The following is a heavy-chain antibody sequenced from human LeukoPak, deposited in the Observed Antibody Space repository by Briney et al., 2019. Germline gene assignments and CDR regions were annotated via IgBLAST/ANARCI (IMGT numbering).Heavy chain of an antibody. CDR3: AKDFMVFATTVTTEAFDI. CDR1: GFTFDDYA. Sequence: PGGSLRLSCAASGFTFDDYAMHWVRQAPGKGLEWVSGISWNSGSIGYADSVKGRFTISRDNAKNSLYLQMNSLRAEDTAVYYCAKDFMVFATTVTTEAFDIWGQGTMVTVSS. CDR2: ISWNSGSI. D-gene: IGHD4-17*01. J-gene: IGHJ3*02. V-gene: IGHV3-9*01.